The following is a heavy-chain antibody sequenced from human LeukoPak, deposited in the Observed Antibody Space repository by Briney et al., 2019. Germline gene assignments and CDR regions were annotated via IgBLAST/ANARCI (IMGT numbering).Heavy chain of an antibody. J-gene: IGHJ3*01. CDR1: GVSVSSNY. CDR3: ARWALKSAFDL. CDR2: MYHTGSG. V-gene: IGHV4-59*02. Sequence: SETLSLTCTVSGVSVSSNYWSWIRQAPGKGLEWIGYMYHTGSGNYNPSLKSRVTISVDTSKNQFSLDVNSVTVADTAVCYCARWALKSAFDLWGQGTTVTVSS.